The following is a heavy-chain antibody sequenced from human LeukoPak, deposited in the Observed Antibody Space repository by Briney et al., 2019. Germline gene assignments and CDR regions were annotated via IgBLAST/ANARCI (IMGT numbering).Heavy chain of an antibody. CDR2: MSYDGSNK. D-gene: IGHD3-16*02. J-gene: IGHJ3*02. CDR3: AREDLKGDFSEGTFDI. CDR1: GFAFSSYA. V-gene: IGHV3-30-3*01. Sequence: PGRSLRLSCAGSGFAFSSYAMHWVRQAPGKGLEWLAHMSYDGSNKFYADSVKGRFTISRDTSKNTLYMQLNSLRAEDTAVYYCAREDLKGDFSEGTFDIWGQGTLVTVSS.